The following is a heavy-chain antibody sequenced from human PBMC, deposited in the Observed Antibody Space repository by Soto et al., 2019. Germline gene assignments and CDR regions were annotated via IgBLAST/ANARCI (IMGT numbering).Heavy chain of an antibody. V-gene: IGHV3-23*01. Sequence: GGSLRLSCAASGFTFSSYAMSWVRQAPGKGLEWVSAISGSGGGTYYADSVKGRFTISRDNSKNTLYLQMNSLRAEDTAVYYCAKAAFDGYPIRVPRFDPWGQGTLVTVSS. D-gene: IGHD6-13*01. CDR2: ISGSGGGT. CDR1: GFTFSSYA. CDR3: AKAAFDGYPIRVPRFDP. J-gene: IGHJ5*02.